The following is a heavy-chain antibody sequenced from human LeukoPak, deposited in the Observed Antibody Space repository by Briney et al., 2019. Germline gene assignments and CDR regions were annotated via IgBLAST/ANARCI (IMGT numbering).Heavy chain of an antibody. CDR3: ASQLFPNGMDV. Sequence: GGSLRLSCAASGFTFSTYNMNWFRQAPGKGLEYVSSISSDSSYIYYADSLKGRFTISRDSSKNTLYLQMNSLRAEDTAMYYCASQLFPNGMDVWGQGTTVTVSS. CDR1: GFTFSTYN. D-gene: IGHD2-2*01. CDR2: ISSDSSYI. V-gene: IGHV3-21*04. J-gene: IGHJ6*02.